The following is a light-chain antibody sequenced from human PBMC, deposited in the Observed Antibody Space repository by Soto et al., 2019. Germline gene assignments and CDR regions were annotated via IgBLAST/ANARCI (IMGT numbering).Light chain of an antibody. CDR3: QQRSSWPLT. J-gene: IGKJ4*01. V-gene: IGKV3-11*01. Sequence: DIVLTQSPATLSLSPGERATLSCRASRGIDTYLAWYQQERGQAPRLLIYDASNRTTGIPARFSGGGSGTDFTLSISSLETDDFAVYYCQQRSSWPLTFGGGTKVDIK. CDR2: DAS. CDR1: RGIDTY.